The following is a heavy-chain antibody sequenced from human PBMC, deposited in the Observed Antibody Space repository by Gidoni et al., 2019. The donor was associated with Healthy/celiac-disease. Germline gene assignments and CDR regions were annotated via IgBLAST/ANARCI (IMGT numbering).Heavy chain of an antibody. CDR1: GFTFSSYW. CDR2: IKQDGSEK. V-gene: IGHV3-7*03. J-gene: IGHJ5*02. CDR3: ARGGDDFWSGYVHWFDP. D-gene: IGHD3-3*01. Sequence: EVQLVESGGGLVQPGGSLRLSCAASGFTFSSYWMSWVRQAPGKGLEWVANIKQDGSEKYYVDSVKGRFTISRDNAKNSLYLQMNSLRAEDTAVYYCARGGDDFWSGYVHWFDPWGQGTLVTVSS.